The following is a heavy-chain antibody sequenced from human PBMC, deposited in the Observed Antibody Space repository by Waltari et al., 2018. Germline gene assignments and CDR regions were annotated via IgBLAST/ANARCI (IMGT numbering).Heavy chain of an antibody. V-gene: IGHV1-69*05. Sequence: QVQLVQSGAEVKKPGSSVKVSCKASGGTFSSYAISWVRQAPGQGLEWMGGIIPIFGTANYAQKFQGRVTITTDESTSTAYMELSSLRSEDTAVYYCACPYNYDILTGSDYYFDYWGQGTLVTVSS. J-gene: IGHJ4*02. CDR1: GGTFSSYA. CDR3: ACPYNYDILTGSDYYFDY. CDR2: IIPIFGTA. D-gene: IGHD3-9*01.